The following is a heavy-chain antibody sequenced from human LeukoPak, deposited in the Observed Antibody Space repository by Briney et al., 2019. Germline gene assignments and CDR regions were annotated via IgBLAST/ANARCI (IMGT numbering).Heavy chain of an antibody. CDR3: ARGVVAAAGSGYFDY. CDR2: INPSGGST. D-gene: IGHD6-13*01. V-gene: IGHV1-46*01. CDR1: GYTFASYY. J-gene: IGHJ4*02. Sequence: GVSVKVSCKASGYTFASYYMHWVRQAPGQGLEWMGIINPSGGSTSYAQKFQGRVTMTRDTSTSTVYMELSSLRSEDTAVYYCARGVVAAAGSGYFDYWGQGTLVTVSS.